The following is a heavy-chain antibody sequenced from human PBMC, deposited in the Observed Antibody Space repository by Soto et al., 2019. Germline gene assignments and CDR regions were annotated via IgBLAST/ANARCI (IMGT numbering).Heavy chain of an antibody. J-gene: IGHJ6*01. V-gene: IGHV4-39*01. CDR3: ARLGGISMAAKHRDTAV. Sequence: SQPLRLSCTVAAGTSGDIGDCCPMKHKPPGKELDWIGSIYYSGSTYYNPSLKSRVTISVDTSKNQFSLKLSSVHAADTAVYFCARLGGISMAAKHRDTAVWRNRTTV. CDR2: IYYSGST. D-gene: IGHD6-6*01. CDR1: AGTSGDIGDC.